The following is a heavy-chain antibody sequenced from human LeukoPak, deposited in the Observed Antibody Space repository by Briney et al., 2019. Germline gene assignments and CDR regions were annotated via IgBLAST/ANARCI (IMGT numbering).Heavy chain of an antibody. V-gene: IGHV5-51*01. CDR2: ISPGDSST. CDR1: GYSFTSYW. Sequence: GDALKISCKGSGYSFTSYWIGWVRQMPGKGLEWMGIISPGDSSTRYSPSFQGQVTISADKSISNAYLQWSSLKASDTAMYYCARRIAAAEMIDYWGQGTLVTVSS. J-gene: IGHJ4*02. CDR3: ARRIAAAEMIDY. D-gene: IGHD6-13*01.